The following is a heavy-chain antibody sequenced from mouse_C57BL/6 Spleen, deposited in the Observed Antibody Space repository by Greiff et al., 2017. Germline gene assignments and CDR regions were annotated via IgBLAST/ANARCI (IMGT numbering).Heavy chain of an antibody. J-gene: IGHJ3*01. V-gene: IGHV14-3*01. CDR2: IDPANGNP. Sequence: VQLQQSVAELVRPGASVKLSCTASGFNIKNTYMHWVKQRPEQGLEWIGRIDPANGNPKYAPKFQGKATITADTSSNTAYLQLSSLTAEDTAIYYCARPPSSGYGAWFAYWGQGTLVTVSA. D-gene: IGHD3-2*02. CDR3: ARPPSSGYGAWFAY. CDR1: GFNIKNTY.